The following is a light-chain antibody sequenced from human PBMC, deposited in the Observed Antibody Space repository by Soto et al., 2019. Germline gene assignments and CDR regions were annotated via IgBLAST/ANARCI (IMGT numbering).Light chain of an antibody. CDR1: QSVSSY. Sequence: EIVLKQSPATLSLSPGERATLSCRASQSVSSYLAWYQQKPGQAPRLLIYDASNRATGIPARFSGSGSGTDFTLTISSLEPEDFAVYYCQQRSNWPITCGQGTRLESK. J-gene: IGKJ5*01. CDR2: DAS. CDR3: QQRSNWPIT. V-gene: IGKV3-11*01.